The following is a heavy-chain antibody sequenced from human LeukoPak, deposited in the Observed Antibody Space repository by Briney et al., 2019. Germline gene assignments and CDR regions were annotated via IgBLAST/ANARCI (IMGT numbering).Heavy chain of an antibody. V-gene: IGHV4-59*12. CDR1: GGSISSYY. Sequence: SETLSLTCTVSGGSISSYYWSWIRQPPGKGLEWIGYIYYSGSTSYNPSLKSGVTISVDKSKNQFSLKLSSVTAADTAVYYCAREGGATWFDPWGQGTLVTVSS. D-gene: IGHD1-26*01. CDR2: IYYSGST. J-gene: IGHJ5*02. CDR3: AREGGATWFDP.